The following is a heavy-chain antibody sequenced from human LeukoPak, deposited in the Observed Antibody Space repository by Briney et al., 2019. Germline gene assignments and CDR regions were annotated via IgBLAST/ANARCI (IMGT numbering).Heavy chain of an antibody. Sequence: GGSLRLSCAASGFTFSSYWMHWVRQAPGKGLEWVSYISSSSSTIYYAGSVKGRFTISRDNAKNSLYLQMNSLRAEDTAVYYCARGPGTAVTGSRGDYWGQGTLVTVSS. J-gene: IGHJ4*02. CDR3: ARGPGTAVTGSRGDY. D-gene: IGHD6-19*01. CDR1: GFTFSSYW. CDR2: ISSSSSTI. V-gene: IGHV3-48*01.